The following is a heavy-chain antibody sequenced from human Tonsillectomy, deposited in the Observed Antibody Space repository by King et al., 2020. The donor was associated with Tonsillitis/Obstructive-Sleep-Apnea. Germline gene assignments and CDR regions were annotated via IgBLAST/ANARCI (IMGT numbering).Heavy chain of an antibody. CDR2: IYYSGST. CDR3: ARLWGGWDYYYGMDV. V-gene: IGHV4-39*01. CDR1: GGSISSSSYY. J-gene: IGHJ6*02. D-gene: IGHD3-3*01. Sequence: QLQESGPGLVKPSVTLSLTCTVSGGSISSSSYYWGWIRQPPGKGLEWIGSIYYSGSTYYNPSLKSRVTISVDTSKNQFSLKLSSVTAADTAVYYCARLWGGWDYYYGMDVWGQGTTVTVSS.